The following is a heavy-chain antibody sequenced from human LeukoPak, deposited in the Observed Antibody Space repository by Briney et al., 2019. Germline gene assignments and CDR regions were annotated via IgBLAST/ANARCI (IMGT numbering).Heavy chain of an antibody. CDR2: ISYDGSNK. CDR1: GFTLRTYA. V-gene: IGHV3-30*04. J-gene: IGHJ6*02. D-gene: IGHD2-21*01. Sequence: GRSLRLSGAASGFTLRTYAMHWVRQAPGSGLEWVAVISYDGSNKIYADSLKGRFSISRDNSKNTLYLQMNSPRAEDTAVYYCARSYWIGNYYYSGLDVWGQGTTVIVSS. CDR3: ARSYWIGNYYYSGLDV.